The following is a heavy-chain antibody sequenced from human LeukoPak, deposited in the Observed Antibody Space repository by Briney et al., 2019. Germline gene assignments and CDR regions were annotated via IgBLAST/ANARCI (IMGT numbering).Heavy chain of an antibody. V-gene: IGHV4-34*01. J-gene: IGHJ4*02. CDR1: GGSFSGYY. CDR2: INHSGST. Sequence: KPSETLSLTCAVYGGSFSGYYWSWIRQPPGKGLEWIGEINHSGSTNYNPSPKSRVTISVDTSKNQFSLKLSSVTAADTAVYYCARRGDLVLDFDYWGQGTLVTVSS. CDR3: ARRGDLVLDFDY. D-gene: IGHD3-16*01.